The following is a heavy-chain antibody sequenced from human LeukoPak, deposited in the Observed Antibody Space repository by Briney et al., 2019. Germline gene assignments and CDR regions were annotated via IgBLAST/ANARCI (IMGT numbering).Heavy chain of an antibody. V-gene: IGHV1-24*01. Sequence: GASVKVSCKVSGYTLTELSMHWVRQAPGKGLEWMGGFDPEDGETIYAQKFQGRVTMTEDTSTDTAYMELSSLRSEDTAVYYCATPRAYSSGWYPRVTEEYYFDYWGQGTLVTVSS. J-gene: IGHJ4*02. D-gene: IGHD6-19*01. CDR3: ATPRAYSSGWYPRVTEEYYFDY. CDR1: GYTLTELS. CDR2: FDPEDGET.